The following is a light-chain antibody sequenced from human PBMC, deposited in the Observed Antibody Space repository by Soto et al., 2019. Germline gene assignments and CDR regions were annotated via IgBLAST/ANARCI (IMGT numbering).Light chain of an antibody. J-gene: IGKJ4*01. V-gene: IGKV1-5*03. Sequence: DIQMTQSPSTLSTSVGDRVTITCRASQSISSWLAWYQQKPGKAPKLLIYMASNLKSGVPSRFSGSGSGTEFTLTISSLQPDDFATYYCQEYNGDSGLTFGGGTKVEIK. CDR1: QSISSW. CDR2: MAS. CDR3: QEYNGDSGLT.